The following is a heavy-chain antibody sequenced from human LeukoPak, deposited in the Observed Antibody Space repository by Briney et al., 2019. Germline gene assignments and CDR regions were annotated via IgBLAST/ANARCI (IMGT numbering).Heavy chain of an antibody. CDR3: AQWHTVDY. Sequence: GGSLRLSCAASGFTFSSAPMSWVRQAPGKGLEWVSVIGGSGGNTNYADSVRGRFTISRDDSKNTLYLQMNSLRAEDTAVYYCAQWHTVDYWGQGTLVTVSS. D-gene: IGHD2-8*01. V-gene: IGHV3-23*01. J-gene: IGHJ4*02. CDR2: IGGSGGNT. CDR1: GFTFSSAP.